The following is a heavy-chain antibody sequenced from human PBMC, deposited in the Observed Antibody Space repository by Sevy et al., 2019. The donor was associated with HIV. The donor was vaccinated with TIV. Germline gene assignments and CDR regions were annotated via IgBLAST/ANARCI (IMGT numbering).Heavy chain of an antibody. CDR3: AKDISKRQDPSTYYFDY. CDR1: GFTFSSYA. J-gene: IGHJ4*02. V-gene: IGHV3-23*01. CDR2: ISGSGGST. Sequence: GGSLRLSCAASGFTFSSYAMNWVRQAPGKGLEWVSAISGSGGSTNYADSVKGRFTISRDNSKNTLYLQMNSLRAEDTAVYYCAKDISKRQDPSTYYFDYWGQGTLVTVSS. D-gene: IGHD6-25*01.